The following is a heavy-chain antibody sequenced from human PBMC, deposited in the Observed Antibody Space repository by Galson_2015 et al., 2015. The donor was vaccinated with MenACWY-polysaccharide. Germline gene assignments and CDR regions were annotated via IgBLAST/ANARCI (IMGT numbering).Heavy chain of an antibody. D-gene: IGHD6-25*01. J-gene: IGHJ4*02. Sequence: SVRLSCKASGFTFSSYWMSWVRQAPGKGLEWVANIKQDGSEKYYVDSVKGRFTISRDNSKNSLYLQMNSLRAEDTAVYYCARDRLPFDFWGQGTLVTVSS. CDR3: ARDRLPFDF. CDR2: IKQDGSEK. CDR1: GFTFSSYW. V-gene: IGHV3-7*01.